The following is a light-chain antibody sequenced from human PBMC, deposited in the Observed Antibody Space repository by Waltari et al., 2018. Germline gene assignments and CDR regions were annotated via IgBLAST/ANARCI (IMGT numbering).Light chain of an antibody. CDR3: QQYGGSPPAFT. J-gene: IGKJ2*01. Sequence: EIERSHTPDTLCLSPEQRATLSRTARHSVNNDYLPGYQHKSGQAPRLLTHAPSTRASGIPDRFSCSGSGTDFTLTITKLEPEDFAIYYCQQYGGSPPAFTFGQGTKLEIK. CDR2: APS. CDR1: HSVNNDY. V-gene: IGKV3-20*01.